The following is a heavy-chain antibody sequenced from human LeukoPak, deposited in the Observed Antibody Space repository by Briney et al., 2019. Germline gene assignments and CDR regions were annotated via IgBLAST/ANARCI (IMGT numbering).Heavy chain of an antibody. CDR3: ARVGVGERPRGSFDY. CDR1: GFTFSSYA. Sequence: GGSLRLSCAASGFTFSSYAMSWVRQAPGKGLEWVSAISGSGGSTYYADSVKGRFTISRDNSKNTLYLQMNSLRAEDTAVYYCARVGVGERPRGSFDYWGQGTLVTVSS. CDR2: ISGSGGST. D-gene: IGHD3-10*01. J-gene: IGHJ4*02. V-gene: IGHV3-23*01.